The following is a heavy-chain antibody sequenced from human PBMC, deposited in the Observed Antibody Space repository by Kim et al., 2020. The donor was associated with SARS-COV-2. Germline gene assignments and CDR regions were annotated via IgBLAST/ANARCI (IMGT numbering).Heavy chain of an antibody. CDR2: IYYSGST. CDR3: AIGDFVTTSGFDY. J-gene: IGHJ4*02. D-gene: IGHD3-16*01. CDR1: GGSISSSSYY. V-gene: IGHV4-39*01. Sequence: SETLSLTCTVSGGSISSSSYYWGWIRQPPGKGLEWIGSIYYSGSTYYNPSLKSRVTISVDTSKNQFSLKLSSVTAADTAVYYCAIGDFVTTSGFDYWGQGTLVTVSS.